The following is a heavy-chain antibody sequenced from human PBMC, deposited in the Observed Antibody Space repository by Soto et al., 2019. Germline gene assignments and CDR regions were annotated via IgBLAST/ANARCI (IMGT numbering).Heavy chain of an antibody. CDR3: ARRVGYYYGSGSYLSWFDP. V-gene: IGHV4-34*01. CDR2: INHSGST. D-gene: IGHD3-10*01. Sequence: QVQLQQWGAGLLKPSETLSLTCAVYGGSFSGYYWSWIRQPPGKGLEWIGEINHSGSTNYNPSLKSLVTISVDTSKNQFSLKLSSVTAADTAVYYCARRVGYYYGSGSYLSWFDPWGQGTLVTVSS. CDR1: GGSFSGYY. J-gene: IGHJ5*02.